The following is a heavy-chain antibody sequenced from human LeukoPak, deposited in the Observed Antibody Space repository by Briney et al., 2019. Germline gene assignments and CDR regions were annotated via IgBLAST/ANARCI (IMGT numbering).Heavy chain of an antibody. CDR2: SDPSGAST. J-gene: IGHJ4*02. CDR3: ARDRGPYYFDY. Sequence: ASVKVSCKASGYTFSNYYLHWVRQAPGQGLEWMGISDPSGASTSYAQKFQGRITMTGDTSTSTLHMELSSLRSEDTAVYYCARDRGPYYFDYWGQGTLVTVSS. V-gene: IGHV1-46*01. CDR1: GYTFSNYY.